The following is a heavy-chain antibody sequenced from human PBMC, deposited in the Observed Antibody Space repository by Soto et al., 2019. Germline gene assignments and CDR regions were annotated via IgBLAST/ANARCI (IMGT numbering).Heavy chain of an antibody. CDR2: IYYSGST. Sequence: SETLSLTCTVSGVSIISSSYYWVLIRQPPGKGLEWIGSIYYSGSTYYNPSLKSRVTISVDTSKNQFSLKLSSVTAADTAVYYCASNLWFGELLQYYYYMDVRGKGTKDIVSS. CDR3: ASNLWFGELLQYYYYMDV. J-gene: IGHJ6*03. V-gene: IGHV4-39*01. CDR1: GVSIISSSYY. D-gene: IGHD3-10*01.